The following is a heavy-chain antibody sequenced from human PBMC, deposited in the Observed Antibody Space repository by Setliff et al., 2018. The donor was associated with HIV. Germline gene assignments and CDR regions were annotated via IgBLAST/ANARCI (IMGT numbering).Heavy chain of an antibody. CDR2: ISPDNGNT. V-gene: IGHV1-18*04. J-gene: IGHJ4*02. Sequence: ASVKVSCKASGYIFLNYDITWVRQAPGQGLEWMGWISPDNGNTNYAQKIEGRVILTTDKSTNTVEMELSSLTSDDTAVYYCARQATKSFFDYWGQGALVTVSS. CDR3: ARQATKSFFDY. CDR1: GYIFLNYD. D-gene: IGHD1-26*01.